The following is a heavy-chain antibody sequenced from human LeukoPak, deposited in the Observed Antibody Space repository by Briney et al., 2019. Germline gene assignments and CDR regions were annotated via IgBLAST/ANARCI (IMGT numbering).Heavy chain of an antibody. CDR3: AREYSSSWYGYFDL. CDR1: RFRFTSYW. CDR2: IYPGDSDT. J-gene: IGHJ2*01. V-gene: IGHV5-51*01. D-gene: IGHD6-13*01. Sequence: GESLKISCKGSRFRFTSYWIGWVRQMPRKGLEWMGIIYPGDSDTRYSPSFQGQVTISADKSISTAYLQWSSLKASDTAMYYCAREYSSSWYGYFDLWGRGTLVTVSS.